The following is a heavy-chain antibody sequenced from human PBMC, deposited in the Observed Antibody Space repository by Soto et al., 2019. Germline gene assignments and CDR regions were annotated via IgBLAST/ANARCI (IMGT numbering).Heavy chain of an antibody. Sequence: GSGPTLVNPTQTLTLTCTFSGFSLSTSGVGVGWIRQPPGKALEWLALICWDDDEHYNPSLKSRLTITKDTSKNHVVLTMTNMDPVDTATYYCAHGVVVASSLVPKVWFDPWGPGTLVTVS. V-gene: IGHV2-5*02. CDR2: ICWDDDE. D-gene: IGHD2-21*01. CDR3: AHGVVVASSLVPKVWFDP. CDR1: GFSLSTSGVG. J-gene: IGHJ5*02.